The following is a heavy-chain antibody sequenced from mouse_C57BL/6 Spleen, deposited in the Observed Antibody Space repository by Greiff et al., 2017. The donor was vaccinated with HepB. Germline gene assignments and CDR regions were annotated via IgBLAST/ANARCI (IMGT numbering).Heavy chain of an antibody. J-gene: IGHJ3*01. D-gene: IGHD2-10*02. CDR2: ISYDGSN. CDR3: AREEYGNSFAY. V-gene: IGHV3-6*01. CDR1: GYSITSGYY. Sequence: ESGPGLVKPSQSLSLTCSVTGYSITSGYYWNWIRQFPGNKLKWMGYISYDGSNNYNPSLKNRISLTRDTSKNQFFLKLNSVTTEDTATYYCAREEYGNSFAYWGQGTLVTVSA.